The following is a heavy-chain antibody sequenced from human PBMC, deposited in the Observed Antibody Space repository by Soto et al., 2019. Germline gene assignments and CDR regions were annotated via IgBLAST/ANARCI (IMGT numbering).Heavy chain of an antibody. Sequence: SVKVSCKASGGTFSSYTISWVRQAPGQGLEWMGRIIPILGIANCAQKFQGRVTITADKSTSTAYMELSSLRSEDTAVYYCARGQRGYSYGYGDEAIDYWGQGTLVTVSS. CDR3: ARGQRGYSYGYGDEAIDY. D-gene: IGHD5-18*01. CDR1: GGTFSSYT. V-gene: IGHV1-69*02. CDR2: IIPILGIA. J-gene: IGHJ4*02.